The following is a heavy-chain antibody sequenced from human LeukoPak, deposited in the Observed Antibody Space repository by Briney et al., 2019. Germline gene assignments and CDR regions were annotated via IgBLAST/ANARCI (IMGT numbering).Heavy chain of an antibody. Sequence: PGGSLRLSCAASGFTFSNYGMHWVRQAPGKGLEWVAVISYDGTNKYYADSVKGRFTISRDNSKNTLYLQMNSLRAEDTAVYYCAKSDRIALAGTCYFDYWGQGTLVTVSS. CDR2: ISYDGTNK. CDR3: AKSDRIALAGTCYFDY. CDR1: GFTFSNYG. J-gene: IGHJ4*02. V-gene: IGHV3-30*18. D-gene: IGHD6-19*01.